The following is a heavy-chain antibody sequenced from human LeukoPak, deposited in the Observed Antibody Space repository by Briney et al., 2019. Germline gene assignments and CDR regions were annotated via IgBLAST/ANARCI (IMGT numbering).Heavy chain of an antibody. CDR1: GYTFTSYA. V-gene: IGHV1-3*01. CDR2: INASNGNT. J-gene: IGHJ4*02. CDR3: ARAGGSGSGYSSGWYYDY. D-gene: IGHD6-19*01. Sequence: RGASVKVSCKASGYTFTSYAMHWVRQAPGQRLEWMGWINASNGNTKYSQKFQGRVTITRDTSASTAYMELSSLRSEDTAVYYCARAGGSGSGYSSGWYYDYWGQGTLVTVSS.